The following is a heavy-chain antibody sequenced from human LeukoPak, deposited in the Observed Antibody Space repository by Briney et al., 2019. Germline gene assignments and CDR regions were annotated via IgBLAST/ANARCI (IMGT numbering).Heavy chain of an antibody. CDR2: ISSSGSTI. V-gene: IGHV3-11*04. CDR1: GFTFSDYY. J-gene: IGHJ6*03. CDR3: ARASHYYYYMDV. Sequence: GGSLRLSCAASGFTFSDYYMSWIRQAPGKGLEWISYISSSGSTIYYADSVKGRFTISRDNAKNSLYLQMNSLRAEDTAVYCCARASHYYYYMDVWGKGTTVTVSS.